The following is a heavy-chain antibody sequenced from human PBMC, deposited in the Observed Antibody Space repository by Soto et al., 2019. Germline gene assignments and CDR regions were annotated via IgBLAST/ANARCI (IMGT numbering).Heavy chain of an antibody. V-gene: IGHV2-5*02. Sequence: QITLEESGPTLVKPTQTLTLTCTFSGFSLTTTGVGVGWIRQAPGKALDYLAIIFWDDDKYYSPPLKSRVAITNDTSKHQVVLIMTNMDSVDPGTYYCAYRRLPGATYVALWGRGTPVTFSS. CDR2: IFWDDDK. CDR1: GFSLTTTGVG. D-gene: IGHD2-15*01. CDR3: AYRRLPGATYVAL. J-gene: IGHJ2*01.